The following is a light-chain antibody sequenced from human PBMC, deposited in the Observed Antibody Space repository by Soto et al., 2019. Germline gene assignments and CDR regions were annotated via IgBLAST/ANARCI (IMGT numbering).Light chain of an antibody. Sequence: EIVLTQSPATLSSFPGDRVTLSCRASQSVSSSYLAWYQQKPGQAPRLLIYGASTRATGVPARFSGSRSGPEFTLTINSLQSEDFAIYYCQPYNNWPLTFGGGTKVDIK. CDR3: QPYNNWPLT. J-gene: IGKJ4*01. CDR2: GAS. V-gene: IGKV3-15*01. CDR1: QSVSSSY.